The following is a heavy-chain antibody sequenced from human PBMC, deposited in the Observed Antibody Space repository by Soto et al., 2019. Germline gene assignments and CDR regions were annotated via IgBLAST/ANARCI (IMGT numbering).Heavy chain of an antibody. J-gene: IGHJ3*02. CDR1: GFTVSSNY. CDR3: ARAVDYYGSGSYLGAFDI. Sequence: EVQLVESGGGLVQPGGSLRLSCAASGFTVSSNYMSWVRQAPGKGLEWVSVIYSGGSTYYADSVKGRFTISRDNSKTRLNLQMNSLRAEDPVVYSWARAVDYYGSGSYLGAFDIWGQGTMVTFS. D-gene: IGHD3-10*01. V-gene: IGHV3-66*01. CDR2: IYSGGST.